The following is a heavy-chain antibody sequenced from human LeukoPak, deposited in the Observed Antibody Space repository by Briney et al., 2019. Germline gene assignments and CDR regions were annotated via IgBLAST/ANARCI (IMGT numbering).Heavy chain of an antibody. CDR3: GKDSRTGSPRALDS. V-gene: IGHV3-23*01. D-gene: IGHD1-26*01. Sequence: GGSLRLSCAASGFTFSSYAMTWVRQAPGKGLEWVSTISASGTSTYYAESVKGRFTLSRDSSKNTLYLQMGSLRAEDTAVYYCGKDSRTGSPRALDSWGQGTLVTVSS. J-gene: IGHJ4*02. CDR1: GFTFSSYA. CDR2: ISASGTST.